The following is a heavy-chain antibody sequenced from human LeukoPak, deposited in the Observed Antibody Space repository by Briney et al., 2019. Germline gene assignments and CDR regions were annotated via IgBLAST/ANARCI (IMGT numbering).Heavy chain of an antibody. J-gene: IGHJ4*02. D-gene: IGHD1-26*01. CDR1: GFSFSNYW. CDR2: INQNGGQS. Sequence: GGSLRLSCEASGFSFSNYWMTWVRQAPGKGLEWVADINQNGGQSYYVDSVKGRFTLSRDNAKNSLFLQLNSLRAEDTAVYYCAAESPGRVGATDYWGQGTLVTVSS. CDR3: AAESPGRVGATDY. V-gene: IGHV3-7*03.